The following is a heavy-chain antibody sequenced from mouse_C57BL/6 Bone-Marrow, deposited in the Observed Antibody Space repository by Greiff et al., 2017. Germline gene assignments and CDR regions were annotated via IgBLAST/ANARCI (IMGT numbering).Heavy chain of an antibody. D-gene: IGHD2-4*01. Sequence: EVQLQQSGPVLVKPGASVKIYCKASGYSFSDYNMNWVKQSNGKSLEWIGVMNPNYGTTSYNQKFKGKATLTVDQSSSTAYMQLNSLTSEDSAVYYCARGYDYDYAMDYWGQETSVTVSS. CDR1: GYSFSDYN. J-gene: IGHJ4*01. V-gene: IGHV1-39*01. CDR2: MNPNYGTT. CDR3: ARGYDYDYAMDY.